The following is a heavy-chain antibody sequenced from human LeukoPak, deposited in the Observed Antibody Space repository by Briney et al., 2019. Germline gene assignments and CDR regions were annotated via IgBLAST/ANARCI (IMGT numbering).Heavy chain of an antibody. CDR3: ARVPRTTSSIDY. V-gene: IGHV4-34*01. CDR1: GGSFTDYY. D-gene: IGHD6-6*01. J-gene: IGHJ4*02. Sequence: KPSETRSLTCAVYGGSFTDYYWGWIRQTPGKGLEWIGEINHRGSTNYNSSLKSRVTISVDRSKNQFSLKLNSVTAADTAVYFCARVPRTTSSIDYWGQGAPVTVSS. CDR2: INHRGST.